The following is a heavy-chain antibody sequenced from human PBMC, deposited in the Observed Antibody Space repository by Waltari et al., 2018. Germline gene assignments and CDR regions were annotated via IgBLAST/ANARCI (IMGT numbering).Heavy chain of an antibody. V-gene: IGHV3-21*02. J-gene: IGHJ3*01. CDR1: GFTFRDYR. CDR2: ISSTSDYL. Sequence: EVQLMESGGGLVKPGGSLRLSCVASGFTFRDYRMVWVRQAPGKGLEWVSSISSTSDYLYYPDSVRGRFTISRDNLRKSLYLQMNSLTAEDTAMYYCTRQDDEALDFWGQGTLVTVSS. CDR3: TRQDDEALDF.